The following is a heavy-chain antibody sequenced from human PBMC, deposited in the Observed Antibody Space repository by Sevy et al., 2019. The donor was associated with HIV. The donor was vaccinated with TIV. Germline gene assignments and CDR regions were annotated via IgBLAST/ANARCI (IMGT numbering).Heavy chain of an antibody. J-gene: IGHJ4*02. CDR3: GKDGMITFGGVIVLLNLDY. D-gene: IGHD3-16*02. V-gene: IGHV3-30*18. CDR2: ISYDGSNK. Sequence: GGSLRLSCAASGFTFSSYGMHWVRQAPGKGLEWVAVISYDGSNKYYADSVKGRFTISRDNSKNTLYLQMNGLRAEDTAVYYCGKDGMITFGGVIVLLNLDYWGQGTLVTVSS. CDR1: GFTFSSYG.